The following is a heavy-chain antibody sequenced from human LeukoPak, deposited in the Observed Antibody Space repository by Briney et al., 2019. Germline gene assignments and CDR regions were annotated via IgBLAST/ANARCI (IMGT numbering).Heavy chain of an antibody. CDR3: TRGHPGKLDY. CDR2: INTDGSTT. V-gene: IGHV3-74*01. D-gene: IGHD3-10*01. Sequence: GGSLRLSCAASGFAFSSQAMGWVRQAPGKGLVWVSSINTDGSTTNYADSVKGRFTISRDNAENTLFLLLHSLRAEDTAVYYCTRGHPGKLDYWGQGTLVTVSS. J-gene: IGHJ4*02. CDR1: GFAFSSQA.